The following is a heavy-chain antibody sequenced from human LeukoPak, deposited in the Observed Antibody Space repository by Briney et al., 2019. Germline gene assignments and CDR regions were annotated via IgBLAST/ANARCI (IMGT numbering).Heavy chain of an antibody. CDR3: ARDIRTGYCSSTSCYRGPNWFDP. CDR2: IYYSGST. Sequence: PSETLSLTCTVSGGSISSYYWSWIRQPPGKGLEWIGYIYYSGSTNYNPSLKSRVTISVDTSKNQFSLKLSSVTAADTAVYYCARDIRTGYCSSTSCYRGPNWFDPWGQGTLVTVSS. CDR1: GGSISSYY. J-gene: IGHJ5*02. D-gene: IGHD2-2*01. V-gene: IGHV4-59*01.